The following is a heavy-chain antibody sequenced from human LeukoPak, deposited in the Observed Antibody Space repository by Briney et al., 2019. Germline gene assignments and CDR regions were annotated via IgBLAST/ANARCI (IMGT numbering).Heavy chain of an antibody. V-gene: IGHV3-30*02. J-gene: IGHJ4*02. CDR2: IRYDGSNK. Sequence: GGSLRLSCAASGSTFSHYGMHWVRQAPGKGLEWVTFIRYDGSNKSYADSVKGRFTISRDNSKNTLYLQMSSVRPEDTAVYYCAKDPAWYCSSTSCYTYYFDYWGQGTLVTVSS. D-gene: IGHD2-2*01. CDR1: GSTFSHYG. CDR3: AKDPAWYCSSTSCYTYYFDY.